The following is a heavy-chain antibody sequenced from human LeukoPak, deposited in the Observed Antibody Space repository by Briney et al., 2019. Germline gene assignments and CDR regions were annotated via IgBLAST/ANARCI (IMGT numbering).Heavy chain of an antibody. D-gene: IGHD4-17*01. CDR3: AREAYGDWYYFDY. Sequence: GGSLRLSCAASGFTVSSNYMSWVRQAPGKGLEWVSVIYSGGSTYYADSVKGRFTISRDNSKNTLCLQMNSLRAEDTAVYYCAREAYGDWYYFDYWGQGTLVTVSS. J-gene: IGHJ4*02. CDR2: IYSGGST. V-gene: IGHV3-66*01. CDR1: GFTVSSNY.